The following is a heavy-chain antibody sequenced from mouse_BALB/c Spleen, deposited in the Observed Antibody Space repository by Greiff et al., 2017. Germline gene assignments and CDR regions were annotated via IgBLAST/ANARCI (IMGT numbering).Heavy chain of an antibody. D-gene: IGHD2-4*01. CDR2: INPGSGGT. CDR3: ARTDYENSMDY. J-gene: IGHJ4*01. Sequence: QVQLQQSGAELVRPGTSVKVSCKASGYAFTNYLIEWVKQRPGQGLEWIGVINPGSGGTNYNEKFKGKATLTADKSSSTAYMQLSSLTSDDSAVYFCARTDYENSMDYWGQGTSVTVSS. V-gene: IGHV1-54*01. CDR1: GYAFTNYL.